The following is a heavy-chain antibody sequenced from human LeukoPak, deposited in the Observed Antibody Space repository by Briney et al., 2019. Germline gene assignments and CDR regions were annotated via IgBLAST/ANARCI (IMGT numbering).Heavy chain of an antibody. CDR2: ISSSSSYI. J-gene: IGHJ4*02. CDR3: TTGTWIQLWVPDY. CDR1: GFTFSSYS. Sequence: PGGSLRLSCAASGFTFSSYSMNWVRQAPGKGLEWVSSISSSSSYIYYADSVKGRFTISRDNAKNSLYLQMNSLRAEDTAVYYCTTGTWIQLWVPDYWGQGTLVTVSS. D-gene: IGHD5-18*01. V-gene: IGHV3-21*01.